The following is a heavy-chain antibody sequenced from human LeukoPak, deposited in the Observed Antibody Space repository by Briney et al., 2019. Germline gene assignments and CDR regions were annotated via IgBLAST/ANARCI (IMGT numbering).Heavy chain of an antibody. CDR2: ISSSGSTI. CDR1: GFTFSSYE. J-gene: IGHJ4*02. CDR3: ARDHHSGNYGYNFDY. V-gene: IGHV3-48*03. D-gene: IGHD4-23*01. Sequence: GGSLRLSCAASGFTFSSYEMNWVRQAPGKGLEWVSYISSSGSTIYYADSVKGRFTISRDNAKNSLYLQMNSLRAEDTAVYYCARDHHSGNYGYNFDYWGQGTLVTVSS.